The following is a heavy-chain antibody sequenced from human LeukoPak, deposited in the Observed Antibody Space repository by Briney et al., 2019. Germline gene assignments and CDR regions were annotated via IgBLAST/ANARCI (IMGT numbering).Heavy chain of an antibody. CDR2: IIPIFGTA. Sequence: ASVKVSCKASGGTFSSYAISWVRQAPGQGLEWMGGIIPIFGTANYAQKFQGRVTITADESTSTAYMELSSLRSEDTAVYYCASIPQGVVVPAAIRLVLSDWGQGTLVTVSS. V-gene: IGHV1-69*13. D-gene: IGHD2-2*01. CDR1: GGTFSSYA. CDR3: ASIPQGVVVPAAIRLVLSD. J-gene: IGHJ4*02.